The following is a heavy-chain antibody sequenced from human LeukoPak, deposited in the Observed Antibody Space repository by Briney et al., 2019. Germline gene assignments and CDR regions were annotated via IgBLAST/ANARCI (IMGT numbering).Heavy chain of an antibody. CDR1: GYTFTGHY. D-gene: IGHD3-22*01. Sequence: ASVKVSCKASGYTFTGHYMHWLRQAPGQGLEWMGWINPNSGGTNYAQKFQGRVTMTRDTSISTAYMELSRLRSDDTAVYYCARGDWGYYDSSGYYLDAFDIWGQGTMVTVSS. CDR2: INPNSGGT. CDR3: ARGDWGYYDSSGYYLDAFDI. V-gene: IGHV1-2*02. J-gene: IGHJ3*02.